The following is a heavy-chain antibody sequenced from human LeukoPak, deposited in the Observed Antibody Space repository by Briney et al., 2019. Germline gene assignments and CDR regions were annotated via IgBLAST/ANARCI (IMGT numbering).Heavy chain of an antibody. D-gene: IGHD3-9*01. V-gene: IGHV4-59*01. CDR2: VYDSENT. CDR3: ARDSGRYFDWLFGI. J-gene: IGHJ4*02. CDR1: GGSISGYY. Sequence: PSETLSLTCTVSGGSISGYYWNWMRQPPGKGLEWIGYVYDSENTNYNPSLKSRVTISADTSKNQFSLKLSSVTAADTAVYYCARDSGRYFDWLFGIWGQGALVTVSS.